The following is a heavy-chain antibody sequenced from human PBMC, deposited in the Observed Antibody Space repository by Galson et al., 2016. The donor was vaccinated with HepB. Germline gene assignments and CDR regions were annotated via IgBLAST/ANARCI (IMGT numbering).Heavy chain of an antibody. J-gene: IGHJ3*02. CDR1: GCTFSNYW. CDR2: ITKDGSST. CDR3: VRENAFDI. V-gene: IGHV3-74*01. Sequence: SLRLSCAASGCTFSNYWMHWVRQAPGKGLVWVSRITKDGSSTSYADSVKGRFTISRDNAKNTLYLQMNSLRAEDTAIYYCVRENAFDIWGQGTMVTVSS.